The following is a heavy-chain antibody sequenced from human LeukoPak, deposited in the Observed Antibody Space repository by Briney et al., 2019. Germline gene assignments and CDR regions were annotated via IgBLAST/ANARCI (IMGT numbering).Heavy chain of an antibody. D-gene: IGHD3-22*01. CDR3: ARGRRYYDSSGYRYYYMDV. J-gene: IGHJ6*03. CDR1: GFTFSSYS. CDR2: ISSSSRYI. V-gene: IGHV3-21*01. Sequence: GGSLRLSCAASGFTFSSYSMNWVRQARGKGLEWGSSISSSSRYIYYADSVKGRFTISRDNAKNSLYLQMNSLRAEDTAVYYCARGRRYYDSSGYRYYYMDVWGKGTTVTVSS.